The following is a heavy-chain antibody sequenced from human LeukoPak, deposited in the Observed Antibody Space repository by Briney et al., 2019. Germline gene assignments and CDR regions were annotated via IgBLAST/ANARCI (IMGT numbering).Heavy chain of an antibody. CDR1: RDSVSSSSAV. Sequence: SQTLSLTCAISRDSVSSSSAVWNWSRQSPSRVLEWLGRTYYRSKWYNDYAVSVKSRITINPDTSTNQFSMPLNCVIREDTAVYYCARDPNSIPAAGTSFSGGMDVWGQGTTVTVSS. D-gene: IGHD6-13*01. J-gene: IGHJ6*02. CDR3: ARDPNSIPAAGTSFSGGMDV. CDR2: TYYRSKWYN. V-gene: IGHV6-1*01.